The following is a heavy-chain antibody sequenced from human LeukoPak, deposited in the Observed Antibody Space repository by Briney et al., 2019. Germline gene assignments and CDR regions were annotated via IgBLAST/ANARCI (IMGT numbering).Heavy chain of an antibody. J-gene: IGHJ6*03. Sequence: PSETLSLTCAVYGGSFSGYYWSWIRQPPGKGLEWIGEINHSGSTNYHPSLKSRVTISVDTSKNQFSLKLSSVTAADTAVYYCARTVVAATYYYYYMDVWGKGTTVTVSS. CDR2: INHSGST. CDR3: ARTVVAATYYYYYMDV. CDR1: GGSFSGYY. V-gene: IGHV4-34*01. D-gene: IGHD2-15*01.